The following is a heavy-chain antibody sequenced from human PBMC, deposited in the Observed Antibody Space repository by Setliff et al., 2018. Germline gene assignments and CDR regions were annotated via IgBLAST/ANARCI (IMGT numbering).Heavy chain of an antibody. CDR1: GFTFSSYS. V-gene: IGHV3-48*04. Sequence: GGSLRLSCAASGFTFSSYSMNWVRQAPGKGLEWIAYISTSSTAIFYADSVKGRSTISRDNAKNSLYLQMNSLRPEDTAVYYCARGGDYCGGECYIPPPDSYWGQGTLVTVSS. CDR3: ARGGDYCGGECYIPPPDSY. J-gene: IGHJ4*02. CDR2: ISTSSTAI. D-gene: IGHD2-21*01.